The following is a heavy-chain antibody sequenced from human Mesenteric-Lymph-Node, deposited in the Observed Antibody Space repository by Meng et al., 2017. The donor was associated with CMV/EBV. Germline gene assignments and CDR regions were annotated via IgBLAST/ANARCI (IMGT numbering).Heavy chain of an antibody. CDR3: ARKELTVAGPNYYYYGMDV. CDR2: VNPNSGGT. CDR1: EYTFTGYY. Sequence: ASVKVSCKASEYTFTGYYLHWVRQAPGRGLEWMGWVNPNSGGTNYAQNFQGRVTMTRDTSISTVYMELSRLRSDDTAVYYCARKELTVAGPNYYYYGMDVWGQGTTVTVSS. J-gene: IGHJ6*02. D-gene: IGHD6-19*01. V-gene: IGHV1-2*02.